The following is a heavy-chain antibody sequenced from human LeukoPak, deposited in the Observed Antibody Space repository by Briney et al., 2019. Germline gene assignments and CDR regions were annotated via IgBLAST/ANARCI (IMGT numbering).Heavy chain of an antibody. D-gene: IGHD3-22*01. V-gene: IGHV4-61*02. J-gene: IGHJ4*02. CDR2: IYTSGST. CDR3: AREMWGHDSSGYYYYFDY. CDR1: GGSISSGSYC. Sequence: SETLSLTCTVSGGSISSGSYCWSWIRQPAGKGLEWIGRIYTSGSTDYNPSLKSRVTISVDTSKNQFSLKLSSVTAADTAVYYCAREMWGHDSSGYYYYFDYWGQGTLVTVSS.